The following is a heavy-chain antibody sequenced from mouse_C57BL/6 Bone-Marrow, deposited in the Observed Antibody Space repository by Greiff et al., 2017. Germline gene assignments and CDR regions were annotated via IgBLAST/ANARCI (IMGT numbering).Heavy chain of an antibody. CDR3: TPFYYGNYGYAMDY. Sequence: DVQLQESGAELVRPGASVKLSCTASGFNIKDDYMHWVKQRPEQGLEWIGWIDPENGDTEYASKFQGKATITADPSSHTSYLQLSSLSSEDTAVYYCTPFYYGNYGYAMDYWGQGTSVTVSS. V-gene: IGHV14-4*01. CDR1: GFNIKDDY. J-gene: IGHJ4*01. CDR2: IDPENGDT. D-gene: IGHD2-1*01.